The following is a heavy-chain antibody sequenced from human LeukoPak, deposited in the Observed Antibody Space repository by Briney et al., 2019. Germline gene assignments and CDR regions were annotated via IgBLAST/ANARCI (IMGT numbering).Heavy chain of an antibody. V-gene: IGHV3-23*01. CDR1: GITLSNYG. J-gene: IGHJ4*02. Sequence: GGSLRLSCAVSGITLSNYGMSWVRQAPGKGLEWVAGISDSGGRTNYADSVKGRFTISRDNPKNTLYLQMNRLRAEDTAVYFCAKRGVVIRVILVGFHKEAYYFDSWGQGALVTVSS. D-gene: IGHD3-22*01. CDR3: AKRGVVIRVILVGFHKEAYYFDS. CDR2: ISDSGGRT.